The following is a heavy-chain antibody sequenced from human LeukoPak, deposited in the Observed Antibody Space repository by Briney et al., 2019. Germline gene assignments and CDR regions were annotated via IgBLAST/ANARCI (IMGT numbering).Heavy chain of an antibody. CDR1: GFTFNNYA. V-gene: IGHV3-48*01. CDR3: AKDSNTKHRTLDY. D-gene: IGHD2-21*01. CDR2: IGSSGSTI. Sequence: GGSLRLSCAASGFTFNNYAMNWVRQAPGKGLEWVSYIGSSGSTIYYADSVKGRFTISRDNSKNTLYLQMNSLRAEDTAVYYCAKDSNTKHRTLDYWGQGTLVTVSS. J-gene: IGHJ4*02.